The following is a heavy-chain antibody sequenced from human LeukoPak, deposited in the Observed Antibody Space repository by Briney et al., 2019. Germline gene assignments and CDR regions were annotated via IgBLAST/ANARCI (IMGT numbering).Heavy chain of an antibody. J-gene: IGHJ4*02. CDR2: ISSSSSTI. CDR3: ARESVTFDY. D-gene: IGHD4-17*01. V-gene: IGHV3-48*02. CDR1: GSTFSTYS. Sequence: GGSLRLSCAASGSTFSTYSMNWVRQAPGKGLEWVSYISSSSSTIYYADSVKGRFTISRDNAKNSLYLQMNSLRDVDTAVYYCARESVTFDYWGQGTLVTVSS.